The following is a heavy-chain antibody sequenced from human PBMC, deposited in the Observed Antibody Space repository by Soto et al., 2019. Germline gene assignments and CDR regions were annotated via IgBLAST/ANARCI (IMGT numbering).Heavy chain of an antibody. CDR3: ARVISVGYSYGYRENYYYYYGMDV. Sequence: PGGSLRLSCAASGFTFSSYSMNWVRQAPGKGLEWVSSISSSSSYIYYADSVKGRFTISRDNAKNSLYLQMNSLRAEDTAVYYRARVISVGYSYGYRENYYYYYGMDVWGQGTTVTVSS. V-gene: IGHV3-21*01. D-gene: IGHD5-18*01. CDR1: GFTFSSYS. J-gene: IGHJ6*02. CDR2: ISSSSSYI.